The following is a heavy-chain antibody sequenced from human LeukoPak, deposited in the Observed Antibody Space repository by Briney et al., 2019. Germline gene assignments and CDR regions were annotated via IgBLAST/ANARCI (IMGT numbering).Heavy chain of an antibody. CDR1: GYTFTGYY. V-gene: IGHV1-2*02. J-gene: IGHJ1*01. CDR3: ARDCSGGSCYRRYFQH. CDR2: INPNSGGT. D-gene: IGHD2-15*01. Sequence: ASVKVSCKASGYTFTGYYMHWVRQAPGQGLEWMGWINPNSGGTNYAQKFQGRVTMTRDTSISTAYMELSRLRSDDTAVYYCARDCSGGSCYRRYFQHWGQGTLVTVSS.